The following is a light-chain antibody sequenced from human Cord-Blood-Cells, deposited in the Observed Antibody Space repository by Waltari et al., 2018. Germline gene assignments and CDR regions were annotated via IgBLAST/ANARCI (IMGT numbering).Light chain of an antibody. J-gene: IGLJ1*01. CDR1: SSTVGSVNL. CDR3: CSYAGSSTYV. V-gene: IGLV2-23*01. CDR2: EGS. Sequence: QSALTQPASVSGSPGQSITISCTGTSSTVGSVNLVSWYQQHPGKAPKLMIYEGSKRPSGVSNRFSGSKSCNTASLTISGLQAEDEADYYCCSYAGSSTYVFGTGTKVTVL.